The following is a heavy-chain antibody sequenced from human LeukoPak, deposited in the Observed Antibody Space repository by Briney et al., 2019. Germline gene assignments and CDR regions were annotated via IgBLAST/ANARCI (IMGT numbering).Heavy chain of an antibody. CDR1: GGTFSSYA. D-gene: IGHD2-2*02. V-gene: IGHV1-69*05. Sequence: SVKVSCKASGGTFSSYAISWVRQAPGQGLEWMGGIIPIFGTASYAQKFQGRVTITTDESTSTAYMELSSLRSEDTAVYYCSYCSSTSCYTPYYYYMDVWGKGTTVTVSS. CDR2: IIPIFGTA. J-gene: IGHJ6*03. CDR3: SYCSSTSCYTPYYYYMDV.